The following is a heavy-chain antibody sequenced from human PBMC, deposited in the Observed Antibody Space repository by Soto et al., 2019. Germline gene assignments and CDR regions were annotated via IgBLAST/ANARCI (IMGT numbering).Heavy chain of an antibody. V-gene: IGHV4-30-2*01. Sequence: QLQLQESGSGLVKPSQTLSLTCAVSGGSISSGGYSWSWIRQPPGKGLEWIGYIYHSGSTYYNPSLAIRVTISVDGAKNQFSLKLSSVTAADTAVYYCAAGGGLPRYYWGQGTLVTVSS. CDR3: AAGGGLPRYY. D-gene: IGHD5-12*01. J-gene: IGHJ4*02. CDR2: IYHSGST. CDR1: GGSISSGGYS.